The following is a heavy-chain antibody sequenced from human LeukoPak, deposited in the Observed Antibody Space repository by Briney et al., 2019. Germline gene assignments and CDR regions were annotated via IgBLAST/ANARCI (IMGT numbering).Heavy chain of an antibody. V-gene: IGHV1-2*02. D-gene: IGHD3-22*01. Sequence: ASVKVSCKASGYTFTGYYMHWVRQAPGQGLEWMGWINPNRGGTNYAQKFQGRVTMTRDTSISTAYMELSRLRSDDTAVYYCARLYYYDSSGYYFPFDYWGQGTLVTVSS. J-gene: IGHJ4*02. CDR3: ARLYYYDSSGYYFPFDY. CDR2: INPNRGGT. CDR1: GYTFTGYY.